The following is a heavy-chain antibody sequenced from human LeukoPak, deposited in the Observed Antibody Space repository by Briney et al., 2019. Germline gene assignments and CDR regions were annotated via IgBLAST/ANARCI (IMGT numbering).Heavy chain of an antibody. CDR2: ISSSSSTI. CDR1: GFTFSSYS. D-gene: IGHD1-26*01. Sequence: PGGSLRLSCAASGFTFSSYSMNWVRQAPGKGLEWVSYISSSSSTIYYADSVKGRFTISRDNSKNTLYLQMNSLRVEDTAVYYCVKGAVGSRPHSLEYWGQGTLVTVSS. J-gene: IGHJ4*02. CDR3: VKGAVGSRPHSLEY. V-gene: IGHV3-48*01.